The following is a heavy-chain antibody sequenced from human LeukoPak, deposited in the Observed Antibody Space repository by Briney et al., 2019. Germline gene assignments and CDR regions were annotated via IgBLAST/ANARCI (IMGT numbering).Heavy chain of an antibody. V-gene: IGHV1-18*01. D-gene: IGHD3-22*01. CDR2: ISAYNGNT. J-gene: IGHJ5*02. Sequence: ASVKVSCKASGYTFTSYGIGWVRQAPGQGLEWMGWISAYNGNTNYAQKLQGRVTMTTDTSTSTAYMELRSLRSDDTAVYYCARSMYYYDSSGYYRSMGFDPWGQGTLVTVSS. CDR3: ARSMYYYDSSGYYRSMGFDP. CDR1: GYTFTSYG.